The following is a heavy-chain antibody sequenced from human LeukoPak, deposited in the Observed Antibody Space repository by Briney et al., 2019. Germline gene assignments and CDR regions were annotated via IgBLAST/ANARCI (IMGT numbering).Heavy chain of an antibody. D-gene: IGHD2-21*02. CDR2: ISSSGGST. V-gene: IGHV3-23*01. CDR3: GKDLPPYCGGDCYRNEFFFDS. J-gene: IGHJ4*02. CDR1: GFTFSSFA. Sequence: GGSLRLSCAASGFTFSSFAMSWVRQAPGKGLEWVSAISSSGGSTYYADSVKGRFTISRDNSENTLYLQMNSLRAEDTAIYYCGKDLPPYCGGDCYRNEFFFDSWGQGTLVTVSS.